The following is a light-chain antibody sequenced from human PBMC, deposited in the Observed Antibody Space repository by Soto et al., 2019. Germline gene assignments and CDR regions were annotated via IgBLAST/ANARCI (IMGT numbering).Light chain of an antibody. V-gene: IGKV3-11*01. J-gene: IGKJ5*01. CDR1: QSFRGL. CDR3: QQRHMWPIT. CDR2: DAY. Sequence: EVVLTQSPVTLSLSPGERATLSCRASQSFRGLLAWYQQKPGQAPRLLIYDAYNRATGIPPRVSGSGSGTDFTLTISSLEPEDSAVYDGQQRHMWPITFGQGTRLEI.